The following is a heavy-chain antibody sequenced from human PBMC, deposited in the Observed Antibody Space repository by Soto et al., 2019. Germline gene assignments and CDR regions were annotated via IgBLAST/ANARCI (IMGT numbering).Heavy chain of an antibody. CDR2: ISAYNGNT. D-gene: IGHD4-17*01. Sequence: QVQLVQSGAEVKKPGASVKVSCKASGYTFTSYGISWVRQAPGQGLEWMGWISAYNGNTNYAQKLQGRVNMTTDTSTSTAYIELRSLRSDETDLYYCASVPRPKDTVTTFPYYYCYMDVCCKGTTVTVSS. J-gene: IGHJ6*03. CDR1: GYTFTSYG. V-gene: IGHV1-18*01. CDR3: ASVPRPKDTVTTFPYYYCYMDV.